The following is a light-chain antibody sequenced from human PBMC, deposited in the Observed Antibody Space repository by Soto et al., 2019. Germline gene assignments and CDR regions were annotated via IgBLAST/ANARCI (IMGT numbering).Light chain of an antibody. CDR3: AAWDDTLNGHVV. J-gene: IGLJ2*01. CDR2: STN. V-gene: IGLV1-44*01. Sequence: QPVLTQPPSASGTPGQRVTISCYGSSSDIGSNSANWYQQLPGTAPKLVMYSTNQRPSGVPDRFSGSKSGTSASLASSDLQSEDEADYYCAAWDDTLNGHVVFGGGTKLTVL. CDR1: SSDIGSNS.